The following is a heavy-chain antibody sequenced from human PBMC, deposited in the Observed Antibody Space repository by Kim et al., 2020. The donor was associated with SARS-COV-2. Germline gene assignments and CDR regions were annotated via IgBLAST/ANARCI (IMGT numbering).Heavy chain of an antibody. CDR2: TA. J-gene: IGHJ4*02. V-gene: IGHV1-69*01. Sequence: TANYEQKFQGRVTITADESTSTAYMELSSLRSEDTAVYYCASNWAGSFDYWGQGTLVTVSS. D-gene: IGHD1-1*01. CDR3: ASNWAGSFDY.